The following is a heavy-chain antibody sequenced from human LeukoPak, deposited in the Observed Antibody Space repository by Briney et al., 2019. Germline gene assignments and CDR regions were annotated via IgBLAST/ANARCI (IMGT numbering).Heavy chain of an antibody. CDR3: ARARGHWLVHDYYSYMDV. J-gene: IGHJ6*03. D-gene: IGHD6-19*01. CDR1: GYSISSGYY. V-gene: IGHV4-38-2*02. Sequence: SETLSLTCTVSGYSISSGYYWGWIRQPPGKGLEWIGSIYHSGSTYYNPSLKSRVTISVDTSKNQFSLKLSSVTAADTAVYYCARARGHWLVHDYYSYMDVWGKGTTVTVSS. CDR2: IYHSGST.